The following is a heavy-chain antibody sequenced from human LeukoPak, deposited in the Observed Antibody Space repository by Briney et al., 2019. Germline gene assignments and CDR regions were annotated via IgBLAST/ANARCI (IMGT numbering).Heavy chain of an antibody. CDR3: ARESYSSSPGSLDYYYYYMDV. CDR2: INPSGGST. J-gene: IGHJ6*03. CDR1: GYTFTGYY. Sequence: ASVKVSCKASGYTFTGYYMHWVRQAPGQGLEWMGIINPSGGSTSYAQKFQGRVTMTRDMSTSTVYMELSSLRSEDTAVYYCARESYSSSPGSLDYYYYYMDVWGKGTTVTVSS. V-gene: IGHV1-46*01. D-gene: IGHD6-6*01.